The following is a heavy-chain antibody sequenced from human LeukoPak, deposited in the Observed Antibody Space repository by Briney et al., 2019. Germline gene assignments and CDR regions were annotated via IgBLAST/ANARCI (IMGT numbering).Heavy chain of an antibody. CDR1: GGSISSSSYY. D-gene: IGHD3-22*01. V-gene: IGHV4-39*07. J-gene: IGHJ4*02. CDR3: ARVDYYDSSGYYYGY. Sequence: PSETLSLTCTVSGGSISSSSYYWGWIRQPPGKGLEWIGSIYYSGSTYYNPSLKSRVTISVDTSKNQFSLKLSSVAAADTAVYYCARVDYYDSSGYYYGYWGQGTLVTVSS. CDR2: IYYSGST.